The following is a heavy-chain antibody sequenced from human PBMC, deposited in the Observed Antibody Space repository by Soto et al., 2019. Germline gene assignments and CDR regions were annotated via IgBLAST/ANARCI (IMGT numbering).Heavy chain of an antibody. D-gene: IGHD4-4*01. CDR2: IYAAGST. CDR3: ARKAGPTQFYYDS. Sequence: GGSLRLSCAASGFTVSRHYISWVRQAPGKGLEWVSVIYAAGSTYYADSVKGRFTISRDNSKNIVYLQMDSLRAEDTAVYYCARKAGPTQFYYDSWGQGIRSPSPQ. CDR1: GFTVSRHY. V-gene: IGHV3-53*01. J-gene: IGHJ4*02.